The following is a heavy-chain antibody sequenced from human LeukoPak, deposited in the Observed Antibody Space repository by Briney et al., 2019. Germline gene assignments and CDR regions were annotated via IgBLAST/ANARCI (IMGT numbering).Heavy chain of an antibody. D-gene: IGHD3-10*01. CDR1: GYTFTSYD. Sequence: GASVKVSCKASGYTFTSYDINWVRQATGQGLEWMGWMNPNSGNTGYAQKFQGRVTMTRNTSISTAYMELSSLRSEDTAVYYCARGLYYYGSGSYYAFDIWGQGTMVTVSS. J-gene: IGHJ3*02. CDR2: MNPNSGNT. CDR3: ARGLYYYGSGSYYAFDI. V-gene: IGHV1-8*01.